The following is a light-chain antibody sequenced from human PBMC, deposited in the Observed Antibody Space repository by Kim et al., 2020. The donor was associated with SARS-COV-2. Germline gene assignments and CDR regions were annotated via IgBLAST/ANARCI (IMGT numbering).Light chain of an antibody. Sequence: GKTVTISCTRSSGIIADNYVQWYQPRPGGVPTTVIYEDYQRPSGVSDRFSGSIDNSSNSASLTISGLRTEDEADYYCQSYNRDNVLFGGGTQLTVL. CDR1: SGIIADNY. J-gene: IGLJ2*01. CDR3: QSYNRDNVL. CDR2: EDY. V-gene: IGLV6-57*03.